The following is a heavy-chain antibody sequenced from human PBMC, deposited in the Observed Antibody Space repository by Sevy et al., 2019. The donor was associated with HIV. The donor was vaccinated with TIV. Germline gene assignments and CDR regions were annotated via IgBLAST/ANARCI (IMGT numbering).Heavy chain of an antibody. J-gene: IGHJ4*02. Sequence: GGSLRLSCAASGFTFSKYWMGWVRQAPGKGLEWVANIKQDAGQNYYVDSVKGRFTISRDNAKNSLYLKMNSLRAEDTAVYFCARDDGNYYFHYWGQGTLVTVSS. CDR3: ARDDGNYYFHY. CDR2: IKQDAGQN. D-gene: IGHD1-7*01. CDR1: GFTFSKYW. V-gene: IGHV3-7*01.